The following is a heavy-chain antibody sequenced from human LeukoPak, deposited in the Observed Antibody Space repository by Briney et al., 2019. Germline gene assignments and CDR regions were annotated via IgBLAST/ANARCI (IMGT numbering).Heavy chain of an antibody. D-gene: IGHD2-15*01. V-gene: IGHV4-39*01. CDR3: ARHRDSRYCSGGSCYNWFDP. CDR1: GGSISSSSYY. Sequence: SETLSLTCTVSGGSISSSSYYWGWIRQPPGKGLEWIGSIYYSGSTYYNPSLKSRVTISVDTSRNQFFLKLSSVTAADTAVYYCARHRDSRYCSGGSCYNWFDPWGQGTLVTVSS. J-gene: IGHJ5*02. CDR2: IYYSGST.